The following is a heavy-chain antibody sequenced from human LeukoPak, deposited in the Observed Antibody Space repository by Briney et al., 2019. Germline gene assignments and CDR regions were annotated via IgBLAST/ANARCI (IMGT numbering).Heavy chain of an antibody. CDR1: GGTFSNYA. CDR3: GRGESYTSSGYYY. V-gene: IGHV1-69*05. Sequence: SVKVSCKASGGTFSNYAISWVRQAPGQGLEWMGRFMPIFGTANHAQKFQGRVTITTDESTTTAYMELSSLKSEDTAVYYCGRGESYTSSGYYYLGQGTLVTVSS. J-gene: IGHJ4*02. D-gene: IGHD3-22*01. CDR2: FMPIFGTA.